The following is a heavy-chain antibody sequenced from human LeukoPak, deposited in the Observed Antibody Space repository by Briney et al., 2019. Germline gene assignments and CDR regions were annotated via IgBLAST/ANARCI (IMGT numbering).Heavy chain of an antibody. CDR1: GGTFSSYA. Sequence: GASVKVPCKASGGTFSSYAISWVRQAPGQGLEWMEGIIPIFGTANYAQKFQGRVTITTDESTSTAYMELSSLRSEDTAVYYCARETGGFTFDYWGQGTLVTVSS. J-gene: IGHJ4*02. D-gene: IGHD3-16*01. V-gene: IGHV1-69*05. CDR3: ARETGGFTFDY. CDR2: IIPIFGTA.